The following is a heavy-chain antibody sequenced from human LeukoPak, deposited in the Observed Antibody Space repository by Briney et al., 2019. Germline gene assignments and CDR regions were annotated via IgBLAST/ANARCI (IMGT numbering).Heavy chain of an antibody. J-gene: IGHJ4*02. Sequence: PGGSLRLSCAASGFTFSNYDMNWVRQAPGKGLEWVSHISSGGSIKYYADSLKGRFTISRDNAKNSLYLQMSSLRAEDTAVYYCARRYCSSTDCLFDYWGQGTLVTVSS. CDR3: ARRYCSSTDCLFDY. CDR1: GFTFSNYD. CDR2: ISSGGSIK. D-gene: IGHD2-2*01. V-gene: IGHV3-48*03.